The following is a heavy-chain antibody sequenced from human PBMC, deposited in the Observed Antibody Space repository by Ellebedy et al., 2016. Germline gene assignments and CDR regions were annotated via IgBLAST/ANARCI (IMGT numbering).Heavy chain of an antibody. J-gene: IGHJ4*02. CDR3: ARGVGATTVAKLDY. CDR1: GYTFTGYVF. Sequence: ASVKVSCKVSGYTFTGYVFMHWVRQAPGQRLEWMGWINAGNGNTKYSQKFQGRVTITRDTSASTAYMELSSLRSEDTAVYYCARGVGATTVAKLDYWGQGTLVTVSS. D-gene: IGHD1-26*01. V-gene: IGHV1-3*01. CDR2: INAGNGNT.